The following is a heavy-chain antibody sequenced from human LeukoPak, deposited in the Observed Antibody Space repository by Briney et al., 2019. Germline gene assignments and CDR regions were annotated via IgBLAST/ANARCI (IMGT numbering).Heavy chain of an antibody. D-gene: IGHD4-17*01. CDR1: GFTFTSVW. CDR2: ISTDGAIT. J-gene: IGHJ4*02. CDR3: ARDRTTVTLFDY. V-gene: IGHV3-74*01. Sequence: PGGSLRLSCAASGFTFTSVWMHWFRQVPGRGLVWISRISTDGAITGYADSVKGRFTISRDNAKNTLYLQMNSLRAEDTAVYYCARDRTTVTLFDYWGQGALVTVSS.